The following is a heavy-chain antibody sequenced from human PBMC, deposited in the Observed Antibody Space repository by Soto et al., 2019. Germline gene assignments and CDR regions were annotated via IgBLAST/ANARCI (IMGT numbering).Heavy chain of an antibody. J-gene: IGHJ6*02. Sequence: GGFLRLSCAASGFTFSSYGMHWVRQAPGKGLEWVAVISYDGSNKYYADSVKGRFTISRDNSKNTLYLQMNSLRAEDTAVYYCAKGDYYYGMDVWGQGTTVTVSS. V-gene: IGHV3-30*18. CDR3: AKGDYYYGMDV. CDR1: GFTFSSYG. CDR2: ISYDGSNK.